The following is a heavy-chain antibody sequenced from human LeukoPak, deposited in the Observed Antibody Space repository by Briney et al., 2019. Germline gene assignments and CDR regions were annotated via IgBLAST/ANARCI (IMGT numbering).Heavy chain of an antibody. Sequence: SETLSLTCTVSGGSISSSSYYWGWIRQPPGKGLEWIGSIYHSGSTYYNPSLKSRVTISVDTSKNQFSLKLSSVTAADTAVYYCARVYDSSGYYPFFDYWGQGTLVTVSS. CDR2: IYHSGST. CDR1: GGSISSSSYY. V-gene: IGHV4-39*07. CDR3: ARVYDSSGYYPFFDY. D-gene: IGHD3-22*01. J-gene: IGHJ4*02.